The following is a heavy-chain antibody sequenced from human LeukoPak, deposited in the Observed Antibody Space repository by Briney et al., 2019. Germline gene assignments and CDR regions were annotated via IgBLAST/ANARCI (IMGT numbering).Heavy chain of an antibody. CDR2: INPSGGST. D-gene: IGHD2-15*01. J-gene: IGHJ4*02. Sequence: GASVKVSCKASGYTFTSYFMHWVRQAPGQGLEWMGIINPSGGSTSYAQKFQGRVTMTRDTSTSTVYMELSSLRSEDTAVYYCARDHAVADPFDYWGQGTLVTVSS. V-gene: IGHV1-46*01. CDR1: GYTFTSYF. CDR3: ARDHAVADPFDY.